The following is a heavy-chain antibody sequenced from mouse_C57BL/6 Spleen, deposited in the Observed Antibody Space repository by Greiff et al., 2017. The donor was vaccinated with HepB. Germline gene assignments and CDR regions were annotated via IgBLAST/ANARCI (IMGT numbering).Heavy chain of an antibody. Sequence: EVKLVESGGGLVQPGGSLSLSCAASGFTFTDYYMSWVRPPPGKALEWLGFIRNKANGYTTEYSASVKGRFTVSRDNSQSSLYLQMNALRAEDSATYYCARYLYYDYDGCYFDYWGQGTTLTVSS. CDR1: GFTFTDYY. CDR2: IRNKANGYTT. J-gene: IGHJ2*01. CDR3: ARYLYYDYDGCYFDY. V-gene: IGHV7-3*01. D-gene: IGHD2-4*01.